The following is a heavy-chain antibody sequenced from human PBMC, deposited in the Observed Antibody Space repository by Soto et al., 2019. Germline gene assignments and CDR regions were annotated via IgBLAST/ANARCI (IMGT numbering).Heavy chain of an antibody. J-gene: IGHJ4*02. CDR2: INVYSGNT. V-gene: IGHV1-18*01. CDR3: ARDGVAVTTGISGY. Sequence: QVQLVQSGAEVKKPGASVKLSCKASGYTFTNYAVPWVRQAPGQGLEWMGWINVYSGNTKDAQKFQGRVTMTTDTSTNTVYMELRSLTAEDTAVYYCARDGVAVTTGISGYWGQGTLVTVSS. CDR1: GYTFTNYA. D-gene: IGHD4-4*01.